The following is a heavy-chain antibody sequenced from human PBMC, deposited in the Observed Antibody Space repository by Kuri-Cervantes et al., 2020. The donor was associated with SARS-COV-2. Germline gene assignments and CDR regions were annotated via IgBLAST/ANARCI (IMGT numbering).Heavy chain of an antibody. CDR1: GYTFTDYY. J-gene: IGHJ3*02. Sequence: ASVKVSCKASGYTFTDYYMHWVRQAPGQGLEWMGWINPNSGGTNYAQKFQGRVTMTRDTSISTAYMELSRLRSDDTAVYYCASYRYCSSTSCYTFDAFDIWGQGTMVTVSS. V-gene: IGHV1-2*02. D-gene: IGHD2-2*02. CDR3: ASYRYCSSTSCYTFDAFDI. CDR2: INPNSGGT.